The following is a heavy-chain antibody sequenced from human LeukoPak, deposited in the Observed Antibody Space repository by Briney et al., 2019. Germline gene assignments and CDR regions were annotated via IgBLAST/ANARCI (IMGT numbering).Heavy chain of an antibody. D-gene: IGHD4-17*01. CDR1: GFTFSRYW. V-gene: IGHV3-7*01. J-gene: IGHJ4*02. CDR3: ARDHRLDGDYAGY. CDR2: IKQDGSEK. Sequence: GGSLRLSCAASGFTFSRYWVSWVRQAPGKGLEWVANIKQDGSEKYYVDSVKGRFTVSRDNSKNTLYLQMNSLRAEDTAVYYCARDHRLDGDYAGYWGQGTLVTVSS.